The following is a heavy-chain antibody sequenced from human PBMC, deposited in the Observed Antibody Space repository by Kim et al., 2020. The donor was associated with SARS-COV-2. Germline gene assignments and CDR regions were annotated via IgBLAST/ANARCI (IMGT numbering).Heavy chain of an antibody. CDR1: GFTFSSYA. D-gene: IGHD3-10*01. CDR2: ISYDGSNK. CDR3: ARGNLLKRITMVRGVDDAFDI. V-gene: IGHV3-30*04. Sequence: GGSLRLSCAASGFTFSSYAMHWVRQAPGKGLEWVAVISYDGSNKYYADSVKGRFTISRDNSKNTLYLQMNSLRAEDTAVYYCARGNLLKRITMVRGVDDAFDIWGQGTMVTVSS. J-gene: IGHJ3*02.